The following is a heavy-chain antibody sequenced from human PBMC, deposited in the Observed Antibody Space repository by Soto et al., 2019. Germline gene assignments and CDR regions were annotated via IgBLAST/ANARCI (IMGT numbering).Heavy chain of an antibody. D-gene: IGHD3-9*01. J-gene: IGHJ4*02. Sequence: GDSLKISCKGSGYSFTSYWISWVRQMPGKGLEWMGRIDPSDSYTNYSPSFQGHVTISADKSISTAYLQWSSLKASDTAMYYCARHTYYDILVNDYWGQGTLVTVSS. CDR1: GYSFTSYW. V-gene: IGHV5-10-1*01. CDR3: ARHTYYDILVNDY. CDR2: IDPSDSYT.